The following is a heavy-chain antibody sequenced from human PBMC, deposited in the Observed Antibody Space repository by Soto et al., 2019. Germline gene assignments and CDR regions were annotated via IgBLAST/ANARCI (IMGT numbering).Heavy chain of an antibody. J-gene: IGHJ4*02. CDR3: ASYCGGDCYSGPGY. D-gene: IGHD2-21*02. V-gene: IGHV4-30-4*01. CDR2: IYYSGST. Sequence: PSETLSLTCTVSGGSISSGDYYWSWIRQPPGKGLEWIGYIYYSGSTYYNPSLKSRVTISVDTSKNQFSLKLSSVTAADTAVYYCASYCGGDCYSGPGYWGQGTLVTAPQ. CDR1: GGSISSGDYY.